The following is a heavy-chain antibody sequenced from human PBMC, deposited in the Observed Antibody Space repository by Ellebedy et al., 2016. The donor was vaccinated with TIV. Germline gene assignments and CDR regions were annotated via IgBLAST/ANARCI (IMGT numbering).Heavy chain of an antibody. J-gene: IGHJ6*03. CDR3: ARKNYMDV. CDR1: GGSVTDDHW. V-gene: IGHV4-4*02. Sequence: GSLRLSCGVSGGSVTDDHWWSWVRQPPGGGLEWIGEVIHNGDTNYNPSLRSRVSILIDKSNNDFSLTLSSVTAADTAVYYCARKNYMDVWGKGTTVTVSS. CDR2: VIHNGDT.